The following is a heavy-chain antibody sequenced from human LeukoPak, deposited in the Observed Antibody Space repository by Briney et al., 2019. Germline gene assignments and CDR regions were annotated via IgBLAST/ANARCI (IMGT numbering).Heavy chain of an antibody. V-gene: IGHV4-39*07. CDR1: GGSISSSSYY. CDR2: IYYSGST. J-gene: IGHJ4*02. CDR3: ARYSSSWRLRGERGVDY. D-gene: IGHD6-13*01. Sequence: PSETLSLTCTVSGGSISSSSYYWGWIRQPPGKGLEWIGSIYYSGSTYYDPSLKSRVTISVDTSKNQFSLKLSSVTAADTAVYYCARYSSSWRLRGERGVDYWGQGTLVTVSS.